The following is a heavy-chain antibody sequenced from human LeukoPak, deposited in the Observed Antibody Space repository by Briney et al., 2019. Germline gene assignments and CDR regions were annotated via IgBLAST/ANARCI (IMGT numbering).Heavy chain of an antibody. V-gene: IGHV4-34*01. CDR3: ARGPRITIFGVVIRFDY. D-gene: IGHD3-3*01. J-gene: IGHJ4*02. Sequence: SETLSLTCAVYGGSFSGYYWSWIRQPPGKGLEWIGEINHSGSTNYNPSLKSRVTISVDTSKSQFSLKLSSVTAADTAVYYCARGPRITIFGVVIRFDYWGQGTLVTVSS. CDR1: GGSFSGYY. CDR2: INHSGST.